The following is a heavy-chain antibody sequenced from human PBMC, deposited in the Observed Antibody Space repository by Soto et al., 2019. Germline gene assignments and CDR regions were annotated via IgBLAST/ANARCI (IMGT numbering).Heavy chain of an antibody. V-gene: IGHV3-23*01. J-gene: IGHJ4*02. Sequence: GGSLRLSCAASGFTFSSYSMSWVRQAPGKGLEWVSGFRGSGDDGTTYYADSVKGRFTISRDNAKNMLFLQMNRLRAEDTAIYYCAKKLKSRSGSQYFDDWGQGTLVTGSS. CDR2: FRGSGDDGTT. D-gene: IGHD3-10*01. CDR1: GFTFSSYS. CDR3: AKKLKSRSGSQYFDD.